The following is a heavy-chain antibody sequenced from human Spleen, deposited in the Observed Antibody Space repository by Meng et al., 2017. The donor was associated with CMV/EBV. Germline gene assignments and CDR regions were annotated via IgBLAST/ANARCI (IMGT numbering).Heavy chain of an antibody. CDR3: ARLNGGDVAYYFDY. Sequence: SGGSISSSNLWTWVRQVPGKGLEWIGEIYHSGSTNYNPSLKSRVTISVDKFKNQFSLKLSSVTAADTAVYYCARLNGGDVAYYFDYWGQGTLVTVSS. V-gene: IGHV4-4*02. D-gene: IGHD2-21*02. CDR1: GGSISSSNL. CDR2: IYHSGST. J-gene: IGHJ4*02.